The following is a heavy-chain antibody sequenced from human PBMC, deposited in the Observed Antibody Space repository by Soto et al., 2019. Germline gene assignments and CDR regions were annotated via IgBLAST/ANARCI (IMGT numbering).Heavy chain of an antibody. CDR2: IRSKANNYAT. Sequence: EVQLVESGGGLVQPGGSLKLSCAASGFTFSGSAVHWVRQASGKGLEWVGRIRSKANNYATVYAASVKGRFTISRDDSKNTAYLQMNSLKNEDTAVYYCTRHAVQYCGGDCYLLPYFDLWGRGTLVTVSS. D-gene: IGHD2-21*02. CDR3: TRHAVQYCGGDCYLLPYFDL. J-gene: IGHJ2*01. V-gene: IGHV3-73*02. CDR1: GFTFSGSA.